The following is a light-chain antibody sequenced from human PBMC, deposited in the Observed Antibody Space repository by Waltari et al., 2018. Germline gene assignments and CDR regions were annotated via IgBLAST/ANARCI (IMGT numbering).Light chain of an antibody. CDR1: QSVSSD. J-gene: IGKJ1*01. V-gene: IGKV3-15*01. CDR2: GAS. CDR3: QQYFLTPT. Sequence: EILMTQSPAPLSVSPGERATLSCRASQSVSSDLAWDQQKPGQAPRPLFYGASTRATGIPARFSGSGSGTDFTLTISSLQAEDVAVYYCQQYFLTPTFGLGTRVEVK.